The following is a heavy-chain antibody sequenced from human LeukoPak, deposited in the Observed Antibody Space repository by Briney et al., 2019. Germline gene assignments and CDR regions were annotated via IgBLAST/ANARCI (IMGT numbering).Heavy chain of an antibody. CDR1: GYTFTSYG. CDR3: ARDGQDYGDYFWYFDY. CDR2: IIPIFGTA. V-gene: IGHV1-69*13. D-gene: IGHD4-17*01. Sequence: GASVKVSCKASGYTFTSYGISWVRQAPGQGLEWMGGIIPIFGTANYAQKFQGRVTITADESTSTAYMELSSLRSEDTAVYYCARDGQDYGDYFWYFDYWGQGTLVTVSS. J-gene: IGHJ4*02.